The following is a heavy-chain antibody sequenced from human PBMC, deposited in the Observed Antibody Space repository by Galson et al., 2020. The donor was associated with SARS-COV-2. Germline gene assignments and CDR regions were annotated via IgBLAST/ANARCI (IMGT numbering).Heavy chain of an antibody. Sequence: GGSLRLSCAASGFSVTDFYMTWVRQAPGKGLDWVSVIYRGGSTYYADSVRGRFTISRDNSKNTLYLQMNSLRADDTAMYYCARDGAVAGTTEFWGQGALVTVSS. CDR1: GFSVTDFY. D-gene: IGHD6-19*01. J-gene: IGHJ4*02. CDR3: ARDGAVAGTTEF. V-gene: IGHV3-53*01. CDR2: IYRGGST.